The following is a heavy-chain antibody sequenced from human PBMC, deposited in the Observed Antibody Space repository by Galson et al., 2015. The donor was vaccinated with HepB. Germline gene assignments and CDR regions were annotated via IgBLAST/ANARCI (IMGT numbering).Heavy chain of an antibody. CDR1: GDSVSSTSST. Sequence: ISGDSVSSTSSTWVWVRQSPSRGLEWLGRTYYRSKWYNDYAISVKGRITINPDTSKNQFSLELNSVTPEDTAVYYCSRGNYGSGGVPYWGQGALVTVSS. D-gene: IGHD6-25*01. CDR3: SRGNYGSGGVPY. J-gene: IGHJ4*02. V-gene: IGHV6-1*01. CDR2: TYYRSKWYN.